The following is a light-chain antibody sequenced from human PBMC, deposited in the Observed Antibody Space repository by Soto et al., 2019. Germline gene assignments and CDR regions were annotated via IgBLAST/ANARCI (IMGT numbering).Light chain of an antibody. CDR1: QSVSSKY. Sequence: EIVLTQSPGTLSLSPGERATLSCRASQSVSSKYLAWYQQKPGQAPRLLIYASSRATGIPDRFSGSGSGTDFTLTISRLEPEDFAVYYCQQYGISPQTFGQGTKVEI. CDR2: AS. V-gene: IGKV3-20*01. CDR3: QQYGISPQT. J-gene: IGKJ1*01.